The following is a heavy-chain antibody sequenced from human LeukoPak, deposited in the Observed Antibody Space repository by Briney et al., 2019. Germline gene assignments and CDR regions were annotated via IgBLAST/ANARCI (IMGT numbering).Heavy chain of an antibody. CDR1: GFSFTSYW. J-gene: IGHJ4*02. CDR2: IYPGDSDT. Sequence: GESLQISFQGSGFSFTSYWIGWVRRMPGKALEWMGIIYPGDSDTRFSPSFQGQVTISADKSISTAYLQWSSLKASDTAMYYCARGDGYNLDFDYWGQGTLVTVSS. CDR3: ARGDGYNLDFDY. D-gene: IGHD5-24*01. V-gene: IGHV5-51*01.